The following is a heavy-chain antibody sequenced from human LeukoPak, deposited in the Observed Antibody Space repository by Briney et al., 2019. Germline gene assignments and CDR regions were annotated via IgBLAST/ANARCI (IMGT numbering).Heavy chain of an antibody. J-gene: IGHJ4*02. CDR2: MSPNSGDT. V-gene: IGHV1-8*01. CDR3: VRTPPNWGFDY. CDR1: GYTFTTHD. Sequence: ASVKVSCKASGYTFTTHDINWVRQATGQGLEWMGWMSPNSGDTGYAQKFQGRVTMTSDSSISTAFMELSSLRSEDTAIYYCVRTPPNWGFDYWGQGTLVTVSS. D-gene: IGHD7-27*01.